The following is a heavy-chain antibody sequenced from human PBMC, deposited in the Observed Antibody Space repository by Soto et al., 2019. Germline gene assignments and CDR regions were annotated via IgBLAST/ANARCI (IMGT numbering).Heavy chain of an antibody. CDR3: ARDYIFGVDHYFDY. CDR1: GFTFSSYS. CDR2: ISSSSSYI. V-gene: IGHV3-21*01. J-gene: IGHJ4*02. Sequence: GGSLRLSCAASGFTFSSYSMNWVRQAPGKGLEWVSSISSSSSYIYYADSVKGRFTISRDNAKNSLYLQMNSLRAEDTAVYYCARDYIFGVDHYFDYWGQGTLVTVSS. D-gene: IGHD3-3*02.